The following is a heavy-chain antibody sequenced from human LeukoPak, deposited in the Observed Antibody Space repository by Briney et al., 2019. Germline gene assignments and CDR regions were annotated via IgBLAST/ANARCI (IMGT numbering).Heavy chain of an antibody. V-gene: IGHV1-2*06. D-gene: IGHD7-27*01. CDR2: LNPKSGGT. CDR1: GYTFTDYY. J-gene: IGHJ3*02. Sequence: ASVKVSCKASGYTFTDYYRYWMGQVPAQGLEWMGRLNPKSGGTNYAQKLQGRVSMTRDTSISKAYMELGGLQSDDTAIYYCAREGRLTGGFSDACDIWGQGTLLTVSS. CDR3: AREGRLTGGFSDACDI.